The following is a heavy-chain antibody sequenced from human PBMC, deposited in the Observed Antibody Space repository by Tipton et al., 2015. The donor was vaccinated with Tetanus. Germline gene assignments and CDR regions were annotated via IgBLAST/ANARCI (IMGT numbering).Heavy chain of an antibody. J-gene: IGHJ4*02. CDR1: GASINTHH. CDR2: FHFTGST. V-gene: IGHV4-59*11. CDR3: ASRGTLRL. Sequence: SLTCTVSGASINTHHWSWLRQAPGKGLEWIGYFHFTGSTNFNPSLQSRVTISVDRSKNHFTLELRSVTVADTAFYYCASRGTLRLWGPGTLVTVSS.